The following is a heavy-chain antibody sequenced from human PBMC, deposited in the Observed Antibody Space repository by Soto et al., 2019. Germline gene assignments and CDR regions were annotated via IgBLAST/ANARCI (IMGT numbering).Heavy chain of an antibody. Sequence: EVQLVESGGGLVQPGGSLRLSCAASGFTVSANYMSWVRQAPGKGLEWVSVIYSGGTIYYADSVKGRFTISRHNSKNTLYLQMNSLRPEDTAVYYCATWGDRSGYYYDYWGQGTLVTVSS. D-gene: IGHD3-22*01. CDR1: GFTVSANY. J-gene: IGHJ4*02. V-gene: IGHV3-53*04. CDR2: IYSGGTI. CDR3: ATWGDRSGYYYDY.